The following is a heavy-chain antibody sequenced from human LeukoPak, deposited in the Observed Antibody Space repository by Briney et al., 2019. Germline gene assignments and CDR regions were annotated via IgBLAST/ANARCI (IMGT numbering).Heavy chain of an antibody. D-gene: IGHD3-3*01. CDR2: VDPEDGET. J-gene: IGHJ4*02. V-gene: IGHV1-69-2*01. CDR3: ATSLVLRFLEWLLLGPEGFDY. CDR1: GYTFTDYY. Sequence: GATVKLSCKASGYTFTDYYMHWVQQAPGKGLEWMGRVDPEDGETIYAEKFQGRVTITADTSTDTAYMELSSLRSEDTAVYYCATSLVLRFLEWLLLGPEGFDYWGQGTLVTVSS.